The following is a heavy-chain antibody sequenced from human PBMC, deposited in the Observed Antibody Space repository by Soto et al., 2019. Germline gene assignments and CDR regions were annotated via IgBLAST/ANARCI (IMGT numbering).Heavy chain of an antibody. CDR3: ARERRTRSGSAGYGVNWLGP. J-gene: IGHJ5*02. CDR1: GYSFSSYG. V-gene: IGHV1-18*04. D-gene: IGHD6-19*01. CDR2: ISGYNGDT. Sequence: QLHLVQSGPEVKNPGASMKVSCKVSGYSFSSYGVSWVRQAPGQGLQWMAWISGYNGDTIYAQNFQGRVTLTADTSTGTAYLELRTLTSADTAVYYGARERRTRSGSAGYGVNWLGPWGQGTVVIVSP.